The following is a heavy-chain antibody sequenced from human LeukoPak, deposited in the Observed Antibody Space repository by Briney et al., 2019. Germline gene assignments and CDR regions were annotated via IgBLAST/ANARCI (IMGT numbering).Heavy chain of an antibody. CDR2: INHSGST. J-gene: IGHJ1*01. D-gene: IGHD3-22*01. CDR3: ARGRGDSSGYYYFQH. V-gene: IGHV4-34*01. Sequence: PSETLSLTCASYAGSFSGYYWSWIRQPPGKGLEWIGEINHSGSTNYNPSLKSRVTISVDTSKNQFSLKLSSVTAADTAVYYCARGRGDSSGYYYFQHWGQGTLVTVSS. CDR1: AGSFSGYY.